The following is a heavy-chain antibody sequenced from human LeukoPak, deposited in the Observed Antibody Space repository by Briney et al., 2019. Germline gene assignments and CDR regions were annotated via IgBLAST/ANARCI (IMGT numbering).Heavy chain of an antibody. D-gene: IGHD6-13*01. V-gene: IGHV1-2*06. Sequence: ASVKVSCKASRYTFTDYYMHWVRQAPRQGVEWMGRINPNSGGTNYAQKFQGRVTMTRDTSISTAYMELSRLRSDDTAVYYCARDRVEEVAAAGTGYWGQGTLVTVSS. CDR2: INPNSGGT. J-gene: IGHJ4*02. CDR3: ARDRVEEVAAAGTGY. CDR1: RYTFTDYY.